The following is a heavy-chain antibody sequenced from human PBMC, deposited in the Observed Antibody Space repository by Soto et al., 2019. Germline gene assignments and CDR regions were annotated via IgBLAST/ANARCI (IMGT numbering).Heavy chain of an antibody. D-gene: IGHD3-22*01. CDR2: IIPIFGTA. V-gene: IGHV1-69*06. J-gene: IGHJ5*02. CDR3: ARDREPTYYYDSSGYVGNWFDP. CDR1: GGTFSSYA. Sequence: GXSVKDSCEASGGTFSSYAISWVRQAPVQGLEWMGGIIPIFGTANYAQKFQGRVTITADKSTSTAYMELSSLRSEDTAVYYCARDREPTYYYDSSGYVGNWFDPWGQGTLVTVSS.